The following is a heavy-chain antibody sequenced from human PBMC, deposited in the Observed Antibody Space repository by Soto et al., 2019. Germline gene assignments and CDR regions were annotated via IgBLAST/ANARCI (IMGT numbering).Heavy chain of an antibody. V-gene: IGHV3-43D*04. D-gene: IGHD5-18*01. J-gene: IGHJ4*02. CDR1: GFTFDDYA. Sequence: GGSLRLSCAASGFTFDDYAMHWVRQAPGKGLEWVSLISWDGGSTYYADSVKGRFTISRDNSKNSLYLQMNSLRAEDTALYYCANARVGGYSYGTHPLDYWGQGTLVTVSS. CDR2: ISWDGGST. CDR3: ANARVGGYSYGTHPLDY.